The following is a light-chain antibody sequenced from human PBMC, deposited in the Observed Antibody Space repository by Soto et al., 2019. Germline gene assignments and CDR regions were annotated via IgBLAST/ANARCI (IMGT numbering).Light chain of an antibody. J-gene: IGKJ1*01. Sequence: DIQMTQSPSSVSASVGDRLTITCRASQSISSWLAWYQQKPGKAPKLLIYKASSLESGVPSRFSGSGSGTEFTLTISSLQPDDFATYYCQQYNSYRTFGQGTKVDIK. CDR1: QSISSW. CDR3: QQYNSYRT. CDR2: KAS. V-gene: IGKV1-5*03.